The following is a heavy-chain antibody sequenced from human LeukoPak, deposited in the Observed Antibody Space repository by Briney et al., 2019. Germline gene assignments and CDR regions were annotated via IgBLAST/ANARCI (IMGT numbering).Heavy chain of an antibody. D-gene: IGHD2-21*01. CDR3: ARLLRWVYYFDS. J-gene: IGHJ4*02. CDR2: IYYSGST. CDR1: GGSISSNGYY. V-gene: IGHV4-39*01. Sequence: SETPSLTCTVSGGSISSNGYYWDWIRQPPGKGLEWIGSIYYSGSTYYNPSLTSRVTISVDTSKNQFSLKLSSVTAADTAVYYCARLLRWVYYFDSWGQGTLVTVSS.